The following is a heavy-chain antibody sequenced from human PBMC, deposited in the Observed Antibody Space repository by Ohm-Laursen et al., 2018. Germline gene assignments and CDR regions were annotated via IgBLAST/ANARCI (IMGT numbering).Heavy chain of an antibody. D-gene: IGHD6-13*01. V-gene: IGHV3-23*01. CDR3: LTKQQQHY. Sequence: SLRLSCAASGFTFSSYAMIWVRQAPGKGLEWVSGISVSVGSTYYADSVKGRFTISRDNSKNTLFLQMNSLRAEDTAVYYCLTKQQQHYWGQGTLVTVSS. CDR1: GFTFSSYA. CDR2: ISVSVGST. J-gene: IGHJ4*02.